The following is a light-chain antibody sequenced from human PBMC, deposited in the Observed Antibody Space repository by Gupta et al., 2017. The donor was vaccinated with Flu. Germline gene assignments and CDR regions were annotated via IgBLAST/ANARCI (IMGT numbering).Light chain of an antibody. Sequence: EVVLTQSPGTLSLSAGERATLSCRASQSVSSNSLTWFQQKPGQSPRLLIHAASSRATGIPDRFSGSGSGTDFTLTIDGLEPEDSAVYYCLQHGRLPWTFGQRAKVEIK. J-gene: IGKJ1*01. CDR2: AAS. V-gene: IGKV3-20*01. CDR3: LQHGRLPWT. CDR1: QSVSSNS.